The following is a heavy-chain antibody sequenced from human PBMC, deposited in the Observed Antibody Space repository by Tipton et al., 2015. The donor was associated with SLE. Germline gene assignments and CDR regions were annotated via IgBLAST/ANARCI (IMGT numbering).Heavy chain of an antibody. CDR3: AREGGGY. CDR2: IYRSGST. CDR1: GDSVSNYF. Sequence: TLSLTCSVSGDSVSNYFWTWIRQPPGKGLEWIGYIYRSGSTNSNPSLKSRVTISIDTSNNQFSLKLSSVTAADTAMYYCAREGGGYWGQGTLVTVSS. J-gene: IGHJ4*02. V-gene: IGHV4-4*08. D-gene: IGHD3-16*01.